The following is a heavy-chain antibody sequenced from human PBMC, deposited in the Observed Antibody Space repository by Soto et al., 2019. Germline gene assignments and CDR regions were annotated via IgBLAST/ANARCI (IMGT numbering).Heavy chain of an antibody. D-gene: IGHD4-17*01. CDR3: ARATVLTGMVDH. CDR1: GGSIGSYH. J-gene: IGHJ4*02. Sequence: PSETLSLTCTVSGGSIGSYHWSWVRQPPGKGLEWIASVYYTGTTNYHPSLGSRITISIDAPENQISLKLTPVTAADTAFYYCARATVLTGMVDHWGQGTLVTVSS. V-gene: IGHV4-59*01. CDR2: VYYTGTT.